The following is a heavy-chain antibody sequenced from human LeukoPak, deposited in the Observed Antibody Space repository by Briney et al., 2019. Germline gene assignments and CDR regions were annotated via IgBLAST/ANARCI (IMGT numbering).Heavy chain of an antibody. CDR1: GFTFGDYA. D-gene: IGHD3-22*01. V-gene: IGHV3-49*04. CDR3: TRSKAYYYDSSGYSGY. CDR2: IRSKAYGGTT. J-gene: IGHJ4*02. Sequence: GGSLRLSCTASGFTFGDYAMSWVRQAPGKGLEWVGFIRSKAYGGTTEYAASVKGRFTISRDDSKSIAYLQMNSLKTEDTAVYYCTRSKAYYYDSSGYSGYWGQGTLVTVP.